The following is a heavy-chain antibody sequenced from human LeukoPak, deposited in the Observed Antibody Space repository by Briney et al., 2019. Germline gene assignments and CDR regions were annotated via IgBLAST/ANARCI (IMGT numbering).Heavy chain of an antibody. CDR2: IYTSGSA. V-gene: IGHV4-4*07. CDR3: ARVGSDGSYFDS. Sequence: SETLSLTCTVSGHSLTNYYWSWIRQPAGKGLEWIGRIYTSGSANYNPSLQSRVTMSVDMSKNQFSLKLSSVTAADTAVYYCARVGSDGSYFDSWGQGTLVTVSS. CDR1: GHSLTNYY. J-gene: IGHJ4*02. D-gene: IGHD1-26*01.